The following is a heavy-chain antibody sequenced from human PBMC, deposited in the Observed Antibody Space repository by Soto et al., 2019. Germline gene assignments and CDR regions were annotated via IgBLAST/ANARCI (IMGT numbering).Heavy chain of an antibody. CDR1: GGSISSYY. CDR3: ARHIIRRRYFDWLFQHYYYYGMDV. Sequence: PSETLSLTCTVSGGSISSYYWSWIRQPPGKGLEWIGYIYYSGSTNYNPSLKSRVTISVDTSKNQFSLKLSSVTAADTAVYYCARHIIRRRYFDWLFQHYYYYGMDVWGQGTTVTVSS. J-gene: IGHJ6*02. D-gene: IGHD3-9*01. V-gene: IGHV4-59*08. CDR2: IYYSGST.